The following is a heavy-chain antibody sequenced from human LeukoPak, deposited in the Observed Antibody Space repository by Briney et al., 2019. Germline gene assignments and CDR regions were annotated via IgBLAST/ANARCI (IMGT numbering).Heavy chain of an antibody. Sequence: SEPLSLTCTVSGGSISSYYWRWIRQPPGKGLEWIGYIYYCGRTNYNPSLKSRVTISVDTSKNQVSLKLSSVTAADTAVYYCARDGVRATFGEFDYWGQGTLVTVSS. V-gene: IGHV4-59*01. CDR1: GGSISSYY. J-gene: IGHJ4*02. D-gene: IGHD1-26*01. CDR3: ARDGVRATFGEFDY. CDR2: IYYCGRT.